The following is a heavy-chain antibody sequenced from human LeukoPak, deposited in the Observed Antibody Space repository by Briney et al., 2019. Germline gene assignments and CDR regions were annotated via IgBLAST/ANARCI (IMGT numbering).Heavy chain of an antibody. D-gene: IGHD2-15*01. Sequence: GGSLRLSCAASGFTFSSYAMHWVRQAPGKGLEWVAVISYDGSNKYYADSVKGRFTISRDNSKNTLYLQMNSLRAEDTAVYYCASDIVVVVAATSDFDYWGQGTLVTVSS. CDR3: ASDIVVVVAATSDFDY. V-gene: IGHV3-30*04. CDR2: ISYDGSNK. J-gene: IGHJ4*02. CDR1: GFTFSSYA.